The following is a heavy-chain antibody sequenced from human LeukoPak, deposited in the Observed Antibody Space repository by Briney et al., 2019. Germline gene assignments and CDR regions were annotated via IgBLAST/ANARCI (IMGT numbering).Heavy chain of an antibody. CDR3: ARGEHSVDS. V-gene: IGHV4-4*07. D-gene: IGHD1/OR15-1a*01. Sequence: PSETLSLTCNVSNVSIRSYYWSWIRQPAGKGLEWIGRLYSTGSANYNPSFKSRVTMSVDTSKNLFSLRLTSVTAADTAVYYCARGEHSVDSWGQGMLVTVSS. J-gene: IGHJ4*02. CDR2: LYSTGSA. CDR1: NVSIRSYY.